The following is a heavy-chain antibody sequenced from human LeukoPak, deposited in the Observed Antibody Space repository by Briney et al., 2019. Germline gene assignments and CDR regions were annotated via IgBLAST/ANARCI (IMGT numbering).Heavy chain of an antibody. J-gene: IGHJ4*02. CDR1: GYTFTGYY. Sequence: ASVKVSCKASGYTFTGYYMHWVRQAPGQALEAPGQALEWMGIINPTGGETTYAQKFQGRVTMTRDTSTNTIYMELNSLRSEDTAVYYCARDLYNYGTNFDFWGQGTLVTVSS. V-gene: IGHV1-46*01. D-gene: IGHD5-18*01. CDR3: ARDLYNYGTNFDF. CDR2: INPTGGET.